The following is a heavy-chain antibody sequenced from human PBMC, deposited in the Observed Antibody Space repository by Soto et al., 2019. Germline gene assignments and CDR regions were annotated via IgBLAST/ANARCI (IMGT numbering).Heavy chain of an antibody. CDR3: ARQMNRGVIFDY. Sequence: QVQLVQSGAEVMRPGSSVKVSCKTSGGIFSDYALSWVRQAPGQGLEWMGRIIPIFGTTIYAQKFHGRVTITAAEPTSTAFMELSSLRSEDTAVYYCARQMNRGVIFDYWGQGTLVTVSS. J-gene: IGHJ4*02. V-gene: IGHV1-69*01. D-gene: IGHD3-10*01. CDR2: IIPIFGTT. CDR1: GGIFSDYA.